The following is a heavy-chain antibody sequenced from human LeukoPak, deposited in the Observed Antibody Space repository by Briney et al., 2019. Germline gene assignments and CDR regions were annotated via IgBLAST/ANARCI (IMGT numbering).Heavy chain of an antibody. CDR1: GFTFSHYW. J-gene: IGHJ3*02. Sequence: GSLRLSCAPSGFTFSHYWMSWVRQAPGRGLEWVSYISSSGSAIYYADSVKGRFTISRDNAKNSLYLQMNRLRAEDTAVYYCARDREPDAFDIWGQGTMVTVSS. CDR3: ARDREPDAFDI. V-gene: IGHV3-48*04. CDR2: ISSSGSAI.